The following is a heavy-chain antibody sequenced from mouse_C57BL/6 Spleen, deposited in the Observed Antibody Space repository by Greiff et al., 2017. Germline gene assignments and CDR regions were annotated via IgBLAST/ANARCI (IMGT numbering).Heavy chain of an antibody. Sequence: VQRVESGAELAKPGASVKLSCKASGYTFTSYWMHWVKQRPGQGLEWIGYINPSSGYTKYNEKFKGKATLTADKSSSTAYMQLSSLTSEDSAVYFCARGEGTALDYWGQGTTLTVSS. J-gene: IGHJ2*01. V-gene: IGHV1-7*01. CDR1: GYTFTSYW. D-gene: IGHD3-3*01. CDR3: ARGEGTALDY. CDR2: INPSSGYT.